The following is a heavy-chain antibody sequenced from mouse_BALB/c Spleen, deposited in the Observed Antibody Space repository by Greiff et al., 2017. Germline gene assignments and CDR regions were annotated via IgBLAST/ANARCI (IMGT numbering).Heavy chain of an antibody. D-gene: IGHD1-1*01. CDR3: AEGGHYYGSSYAWYFDV. CDR2: INPNNGDT. V-gene: IGHV1-26*01. CDR1: GYTFTDYY. J-gene: IGHJ1*01. Sequence: VQLQQSGPELVKPGASVKTSCKASGYTFTDYYMKWVKQSHGKSLEWIGDINPNNGDTFYNQKFKGKATLTVDKSSSTAYMQLNSLTSEDSAVYYCAEGGHYYGSSYAWYFDVWGAGTTVTVSS.